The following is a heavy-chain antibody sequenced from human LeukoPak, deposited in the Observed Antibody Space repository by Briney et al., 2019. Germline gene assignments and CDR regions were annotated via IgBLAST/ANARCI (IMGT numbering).Heavy chain of an antibody. D-gene: IGHD2-15*01. CDR3: ARGPRGSAIAVSTFSNFDY. V-gene: IGHV4-34*01. J-gene: IGHJ4*02. Sequence: PSETLSLTCAVYGGPFSGYYWSWIRQPPGKGLEWIGEINHSGSTNYNPSLKSRVTISVDTSKNQFSLKLSSVTAADTAVYYCARGPRGSAIAVSTFSNFDYWGQGTLVTVSS. CDR2: INHSGST. CDR1: GGPFSGYY.